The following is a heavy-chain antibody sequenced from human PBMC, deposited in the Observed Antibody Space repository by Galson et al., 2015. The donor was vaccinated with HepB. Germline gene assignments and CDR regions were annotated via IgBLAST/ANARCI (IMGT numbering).Heavy chain of an antibody. D-gene: IGHD5-24*01. CDR1: GYTFSSYG. CDR3: ARGDGYNFDY. Sequence: CKASGYTFSSYGISWVRQASGQGLEWMGWIRVYNGNTDYAQKLQGRVTMTTDTSTGTAYMELRSLRSDDTAVYYCARGDGYNFDYWGQGTLVTVSS. J-gene: IGHJ4*02. V-gene: IGHV1-18*01. CDR2: IRVYNGNT.